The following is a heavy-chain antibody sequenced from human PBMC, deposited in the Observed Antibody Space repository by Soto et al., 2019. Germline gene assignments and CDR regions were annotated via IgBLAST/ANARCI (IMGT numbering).Heavy chain of an antibody. CDR2: IIPIFGTA. CDR1: GGTFSSYA. J-gene: IGHJ4*02. V-gene: IGHV1-69*13. CDR3: SRTGFDYYGSGSYLDLLDY. Sequence: SVKVSCKASGGTFSSYAISWVRQAPGQGLEWMGGIIPIFGTANYAQKFQGRVTITADESTSTVYMELSSLRSEDTAVYYCSRTGFDYYGSGSYLDLLDYWGQGTLVTVSS. D-gene: IGHD3-10*01.